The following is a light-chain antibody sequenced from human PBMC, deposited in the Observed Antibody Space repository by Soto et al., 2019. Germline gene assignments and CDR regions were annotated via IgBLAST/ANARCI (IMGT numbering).Light chain of an antibody. CDR3: TSFTTIKPYI. V-gene: IGLV2-18*02. CDR2: EVS. Sequence: QSALTQPPSVSGSPGQSVTISCTGTSSDIGSYDRVSWYQQPPGTAPRLMIYEVSNRPSGVPDRFSGSKSGNTASLAISGLQPEDETDYYSTSFTTIKPYIFVTGTKVTVL. J-gene: IGLJ1*01. CDR1: SSDIGSYDR.